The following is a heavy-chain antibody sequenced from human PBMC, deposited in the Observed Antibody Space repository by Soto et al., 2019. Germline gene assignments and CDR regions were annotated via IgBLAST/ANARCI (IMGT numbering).Heavy chain of an antibody. D-gene: IGHD3-10*01. J-gene: IGHJ6*02. CDR2: INPSGGST. V-gene: IGHV1-46*03. CDR3: ARGKAGYYGSGSYYNHPEDYGMDV. Sequence: GSVKGSCQASGYTFTSYYMHWVRQAPGQGLEGVGKINPSGGSTSYAQKFQGRVTMTRDTSTSTVYMELSSLRSEDTAVYYCARGKAGYYGSGSYYNHPEDYGMDVWGQGTTVTVSS. CDR1: GYTFTSYY.